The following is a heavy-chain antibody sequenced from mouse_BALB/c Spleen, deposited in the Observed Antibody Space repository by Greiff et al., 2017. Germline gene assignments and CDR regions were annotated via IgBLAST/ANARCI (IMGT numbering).Heavy chain of an antibody. CDR2: ISSGGST. J-gene: IGHJ4*01. CDR3: ARLTPYAMDY. CDR1: GFTFSSYA. Sequence: EVHLVESGGGLVNPGGSLKLSCAASGFTFSSYAMSWVRQTPEKRLEWVASISSGGSTYYPDSVKGRFTISRDNARNILYLQMSSLRSEDTAMYYCARLTPYAMDYWGQGTSVTVSS. V-gene: IGHV5-6-5*01.